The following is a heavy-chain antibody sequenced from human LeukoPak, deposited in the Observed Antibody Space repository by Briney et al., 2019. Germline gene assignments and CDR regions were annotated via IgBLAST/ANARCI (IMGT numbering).Heavy chain of an antibody. CDR2: IKQDGSEK. CDR3: ARAPDSGSYYSVDY. Sequence: GGSLRLSCAASGFTFSSYWMSWVRQAPGKGLEWVANIKQDGSEKYYVDSVKGRFTISRDNAKNSLYLQMYSLRAEDTAVYYCARAPDSGSYYSVDYWGQGTLVTVSS. D-gene: IGHD1-26*01. CDR1: GFTFSSYW. J-gene: IGHJ4*02. V-gene: IGHV3-7*01.